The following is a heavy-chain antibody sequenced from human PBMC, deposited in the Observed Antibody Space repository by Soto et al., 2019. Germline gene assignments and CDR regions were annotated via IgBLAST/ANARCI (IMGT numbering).Heavy chain of an antibody. CDR2: IWYDGSNK. J-gene: IGHJ4*02. CDR3: ARDRSSTTSPLMY. CDR1: GCTFSRYA. D-gene: IGHD2-2*01. Sequence: EGSLRLSCAASGCTFSRYAMHWVRQAPGKGLEWVAFIWYDGSNKYYADSVKGRFTIYRDNSKNTLYLQMNSLRAEDTAVYYFARDRSSTTSPLMYRCPRPLVTLST. V-gene: IGHV3-33*01.